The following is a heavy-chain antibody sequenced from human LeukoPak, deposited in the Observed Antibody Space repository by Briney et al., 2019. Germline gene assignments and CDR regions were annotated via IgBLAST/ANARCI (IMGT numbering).Heavy chain of an antibody. V-gene: IGHV1-69*13. J-gene: IGHJ6*03. D-gene: IGHD3-3*01. Sequence: ASVKVSCKASGGTFSSYAISWVRQAPGQGLEWMGGIIPIFGTANYAQKFQGRVTITADESTSTAYMELSSLRSEDTAVYYCARDLAYYDFSNYYYYMDVWGKGTTVTVSS. CDR1: GGTFSSYA. CDR2: IIPIFGTA. CDR3: ARDLAYYDFSNYYYYMDV.